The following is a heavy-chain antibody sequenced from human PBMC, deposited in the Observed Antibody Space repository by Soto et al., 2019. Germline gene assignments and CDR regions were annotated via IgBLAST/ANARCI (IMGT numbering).Heavy chain of an antibody. V-gene: IGHV3-66*01. Sequence: GGSLRLSCAASGFTVSSKYMSWVRQAPGKGLEWVSLIQSGGPTYYADSVKGRFTISRDTSENTVHLQMDSLRAEDTAVYYCARASVSSSAIDYGGQGTLVTVSS. D-gene: IGHD6-6*01. CDR1: GFTVSSKY. CDR2: IQSGGPT. CDR3: ARASVSSSAIDY. J-gene: IGHJ4*02.